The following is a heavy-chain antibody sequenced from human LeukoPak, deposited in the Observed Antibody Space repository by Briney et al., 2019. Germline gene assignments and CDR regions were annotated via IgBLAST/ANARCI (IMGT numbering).Heavy chain of an antibody. D-gene: IGHD3-10*01. CDR3: AKVTYYFGSGTYHFPDY. Sequence: GGSLRLSCAASGFTFSSFVMSWGRQAPGKGLEWVSTISGSGGSAYYADSVKGRFTISRVNSKSTLSLQMNGLRADDTAIYYCAKVTYYFGSGTYHFPDYWGQGILVTVSS. J-gene: IGHJ4*02. V-gene: IGHV3-23*01. CDR2: ISGSGGSA. CDR1: GFTFSSFV.